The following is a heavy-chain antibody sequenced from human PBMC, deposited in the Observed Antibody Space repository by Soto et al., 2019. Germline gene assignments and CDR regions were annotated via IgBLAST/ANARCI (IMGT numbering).Heavy chain of an antibody. V-gene: IGHV1-69*01. CDR3: ARDRGSITIFGVVPYGMDV. CDR1: GYTLTELS. CDR2: IIPIFGTT. D-gene: IGHD3-3*01. Sequence: SVKAACRVSGYTLTELSMHWVRQAPGKGLEWMGGIIPIFGTTNYAQKFQGRVTITADESTSTAYMELSSLRSEDTAVYYCARDRGSITIFGVVPYGMDVWGQGTTVTVSS. J-gene: IGHJ6*02.